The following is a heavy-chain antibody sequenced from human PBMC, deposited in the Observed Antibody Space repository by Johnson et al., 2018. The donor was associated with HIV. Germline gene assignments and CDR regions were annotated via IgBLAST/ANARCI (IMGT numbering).Heavy chain of an antibody. CDR3: GSPSLPWGIDAFDI. D-gene: IGHD3-16*01. CDR2: IRYDGTNK. J-gene: IGHJ3*02. V-gene: IGHV3-33*03. CDR1: GFTFSSYG. Sequence: QVQLVESGGGVVQPGRSLRLSCAASGFTFSSYGMHWVRQAPGKGLEWVAFIRYDGTNKYYGDSVKGRFTISRDISKNTLDLQMNSLRPEDTAVYYCGSPSLPWGIDAFDIWGQGAMVTVSS.